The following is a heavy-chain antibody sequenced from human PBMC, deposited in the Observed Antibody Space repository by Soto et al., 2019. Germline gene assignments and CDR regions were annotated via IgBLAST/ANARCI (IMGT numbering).Heavy chain of an antibody. Sequence: SETLSLTCTVSGGSISSYYWSWIRQPPGKGLEWIGYIYYGGSTNYNPSLKSRVTISVDTSKNQFSLKLSSVTAADTAVYYCARSYDFWSGYPDYWGQGTLVTVSS. CDR3: ARSYDFWSGYPDY. D-gene: IGHD3-3*01. CDR2: IYYGGST. CDR1: GGSISSYY. J-gene: IGHJ4*02. V-gene: IGHV4-59*01.